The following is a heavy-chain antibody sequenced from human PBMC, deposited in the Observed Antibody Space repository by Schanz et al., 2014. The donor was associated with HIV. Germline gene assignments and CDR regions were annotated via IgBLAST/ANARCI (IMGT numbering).Heavy chain of an antibody. J-gene: IGHJ6*02. CDR3: ARRSTPGGYYGMDV. Sequence: QVHLVESGGGVVQPGRSLRLSCVGSGFIFSNYGIHWVRQAPGKGLEWVAVIWYDGSNKYYADSVKGRFTISRDNSKNTLYLQMNSLRAEDTAVYYCARRSTPGGYYGMDVWGQGTTVTVS. CDR2: IWYDGSNK. CDR1: GFIFSNYG. V-gene: IGHV3-33*08. D-gene: IGHD2-15*01.